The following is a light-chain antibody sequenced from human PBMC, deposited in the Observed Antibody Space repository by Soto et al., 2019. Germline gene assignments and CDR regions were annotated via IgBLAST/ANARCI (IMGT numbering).Light chain of an antibody. J-gene: IGLJ1*01. Sequence: ALSQPASVSGSPGQSITISCTGTSSDVGGFEYVSWYQHQPGKAPKLIIYDVTKRPSGVSNRFPGSKSGNTASLTISGIQAEDEGDYYCGSITRSSTSVFGTGTKVTVL. CDR3: GSITRSSTSV. V-gene: IGLV2-14*01. CDR1: SSDVGGFEY. CDR2: DVT.